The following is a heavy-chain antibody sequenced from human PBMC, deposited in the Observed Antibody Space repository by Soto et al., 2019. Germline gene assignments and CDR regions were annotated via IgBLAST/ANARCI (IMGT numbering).Heavy chain of an antibody. CDR1: GYTFTSYD. V-gene: IGHV1-8*01. CDR3: ARGVYSSSAVGYYFDY. Sequence: QVQLVQSGAEVKKPGASVKVSCMASGYTFTSYDINWVRQATGQGPEWMGWMNPNSGNTGYTQKFQGRFTMTRNTSISTAYMELSSLRSEDTAVYYCARGVYSSSAVGYYFDYWGQGTLVTVSS. J-gene: IGHJ4*02. D-gene: IGHD6-13*01. CDR2: MNPNSGNT.